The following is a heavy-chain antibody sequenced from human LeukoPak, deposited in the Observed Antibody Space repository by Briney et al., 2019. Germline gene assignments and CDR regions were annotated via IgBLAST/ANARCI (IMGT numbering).Heavy chain of an antibody. CDR2: IYYSGST. D-gene: IGHD3-22*01. J-gene: IGHJ4*02. V-gene: IGHV4-59*08. CDR3: AGKYYYDTSGYFYVDW. Sequence: PSETLSLTCTVSGGSISSYYWSWIRQPPGKGLEWIGYIYYSGSTNYNPSLKSRVTISMDTTKNQFSLKLTSVTAADTAVYYCAGKYYYDTSGYFYVDWWGQGTLVTVSS. CDR1: GGSISSYY.